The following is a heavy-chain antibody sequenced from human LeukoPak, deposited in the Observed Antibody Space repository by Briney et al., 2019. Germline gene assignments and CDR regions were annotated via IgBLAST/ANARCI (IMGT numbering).Heavy chain of an antibody. CDR2: IYYSGST. D-gene: IGHD3-10*01. V-gene: IGHV4-31*03. CDR3: ARVNYYGSGSYQYYFDY. CDR1: GGSISSGGYY. J-gene: IGHJ4*02. Sequence: SETLSLTCTVSGGSISSGGYYWGWIRQHPGKGLEWIGYIYYSGSTYYNPSLKSRVTISVDTSKNQFSLKLSSVTVADTAVYYCARVNYYGSGSYQYYFDYWGQGTLVTVSS.